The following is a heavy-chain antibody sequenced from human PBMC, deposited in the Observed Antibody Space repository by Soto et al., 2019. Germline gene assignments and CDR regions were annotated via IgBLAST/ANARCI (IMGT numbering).Heavy chain of an antibody. CDR1: GYPISSGYY. D-gene: IGHD6-6*01. CDR3: ARDLSSSSENWFDP. V-gene: IGHV4-38-2*02. J-gene: IGHJ5*02. CDR2: MYHSGNT. Sequence: SETLSLTCAVSGYPISSGYYWGWIRQPPGKGLEWIGSMYHSGNTYYNPSLKSRVTISVDTSKNQFSLKLSSVTAADTAVYYCARDLSSSSENWFDPWGQGILVTVSS.